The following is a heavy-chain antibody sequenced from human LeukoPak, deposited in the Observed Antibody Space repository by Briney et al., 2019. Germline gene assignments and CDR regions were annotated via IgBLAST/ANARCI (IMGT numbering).Heavy chain of an antibody. Sequence: GGSLRLSCAASGFTFTSYSMSWVRQAPGTGLEWVSGTSDRGDYTYYADSVKGRFTISRDSSKNTLFLQMNSLGAEDTALYFCARKAQYNGHYPLDYWGQGTLVTVSS. CDR2: TSDRGDYT. CDR3: ARKAQYNGHYPLDY. V-gene: IGHV3-23*01. J-gene: IGHJ4*02. CDR1: GFTFTSYS. D-gene: IGHD1-7*01.